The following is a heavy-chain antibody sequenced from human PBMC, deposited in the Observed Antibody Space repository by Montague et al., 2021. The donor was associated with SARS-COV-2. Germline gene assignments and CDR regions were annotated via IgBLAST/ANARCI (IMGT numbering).Heavy chain of an antibody. CDR3: ARHSGGSEVSGLDY. D-gene: IGHD3-10*01. V-gene: IGHV4-34*01. Sequence: SETLSLTCDVYGGSFSRYFWSWIRQPPGRGPELIGHISPTGSTRYNPSLDSRVTISLDTSENQFSLNLNSVTAADTAVYYCARHSGGSEVSGLDYWGQGTLVTVSS. CDR1: GGSFSRYF. J-gene: IGHJ4*02. CDR2: ISPTGST.